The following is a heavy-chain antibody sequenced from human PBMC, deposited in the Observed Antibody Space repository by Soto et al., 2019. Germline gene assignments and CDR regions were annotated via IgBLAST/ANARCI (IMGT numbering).Heavy chain of an antibody. V-gene: IGHV3-7*01. CDR1: GFTFSSYW. J-gene: IGHJ4*02. CDR3: ARIYCSGGSCYSDY. Sequence: GGSLRLSCAASGFTFSSYWMSWFRQAPGKGLEWVANIKQDGSEKYYVDSVKGRFTISRDNAKNSLYLQMNSLRAEDTAVYYCARIYCSGGSCYSDYWGQGTLVTVSS. CDR2: IKQDGSEK. D-gene: IGHD2-15*01.